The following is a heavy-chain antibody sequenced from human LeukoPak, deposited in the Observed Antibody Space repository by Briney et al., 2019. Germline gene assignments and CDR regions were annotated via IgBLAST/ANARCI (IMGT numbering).Heavy chain of an antibody. D-gene: IGHD6-19*01. Sequence: SETLSLTCTVSGGSIRSYYWSWIRQPPGKGLEWIGYIHYSGSTNYNPSLKSRVTISVDTSKNQFSLKLSSVTAADTAVYYCARLYSSGSSFDYWGQGTLVTVSS. J-gene: IGHJ4*02. V-gene: IGHV4-59*08. CDR2: IHYSGST. CDR1: GGSIRSYY. CDR3: ARLYSSGSSFDY.